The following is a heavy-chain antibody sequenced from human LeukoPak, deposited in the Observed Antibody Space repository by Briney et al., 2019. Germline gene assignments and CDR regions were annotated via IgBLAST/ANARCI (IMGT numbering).Heavy chain of an antibody. CDR3: ARGYDSSAYYPFIY. V-gene: IGHV3-53*01. Sequence: PGGSLRLSCAASGFTVSSNYMSWVRQAPGKGLEWVSVIYSGGSTYYADSVKGRFTISRDNSKNTLYLQMNSLRAEDTAVYYCARGYDSSAYYPFIYWGQGTLVTVSS. J-gene: IGHJ4*02. D-gene: IGHD3-22*01. CDR1: GFTVSSNY. CDR2: IYSGGST.